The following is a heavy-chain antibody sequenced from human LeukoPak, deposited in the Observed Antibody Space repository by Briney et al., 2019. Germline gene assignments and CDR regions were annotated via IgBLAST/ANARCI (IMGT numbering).Heavy chain of an antibody. Sequence: PGGSLRLSCAGSGFTVSSNYMTWVRQAPGKGLEWVSYISSSGSTIYYADSVKGRFTISRDNAKNSLYLQMNSLRAEDTAVYYCARADSYGSGSLYSSPYFDYWGQGTLVTVSS. CDR1: GFTVSSNY. J-gene: IGHJ4*02. D-gene: IGHD3-10*01. V-gene: IGHV3-48*03. CDR2: ISSSGSTI. CDR3: ARADSYGSGSLYSSPYFDY.